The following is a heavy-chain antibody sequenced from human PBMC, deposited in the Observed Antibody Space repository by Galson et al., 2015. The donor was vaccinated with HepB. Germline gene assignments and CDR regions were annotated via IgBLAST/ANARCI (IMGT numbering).Heavy chain of an antibody. CDR3: ARDSNSGVGEDSLDV. Sequence: SVKVSCKASGYTFTSYGISWVRQAPGQGLEWMGWISAYNGNTKYAQKLQGRVTMTTDTSTSTAYMELRSLRSDDTAVYYCARDSNSGVGEDSLDVWGTGTTVTVSS. CDR1: GYTFTSYG. V-gene: IGHV1-18*01. CDR2: ISAYNGNT. J-gene: IGHJ6*04. D-gene: IGHD1-26*01.